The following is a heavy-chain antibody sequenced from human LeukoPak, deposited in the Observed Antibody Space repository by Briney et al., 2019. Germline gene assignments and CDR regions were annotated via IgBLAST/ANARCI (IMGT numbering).Heavy chain of an antibody. Sequence: ESGPTLVNPTQTLTLTCTFSGFSLSPSGMCVSWIRQPPRKALEWLARIDWDDDRYYSTSLKTRLTISKDTSKNQVVLTMTNMDPVDTATYYCARMNWNAYADYWGQGTLVTVSS. J-gene: IGHJ4*02. CDR3: ARMNWNAYADY. D-gene: IGHD1-1*01. CDR1: GFSLSPSGMC. CDR2: IDWDDDR. V-gene: IGHV2-70*11.